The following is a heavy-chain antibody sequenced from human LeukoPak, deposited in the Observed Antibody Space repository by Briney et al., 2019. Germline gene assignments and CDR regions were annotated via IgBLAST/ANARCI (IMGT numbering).Heavy chain of an antibody. V-gene: IGHV3-11*06. Sequence: GGSLRLSCAASGFTFSDYYMSWIRQAPGKGLEWVSYISSSSSYTNYADSVKSRFTISRDNAKNSLYLQMNSLRAEDTAVYYCARDLRSTSATDSDYYGMDVWGQGTTVTVSS. J-gene: IGHJ6*02. CDR3: ARDLRSTSATDSDYYGMDV. CDR1: GFTFSDYY. D-gene: IGHD2-2*01. CDR2: ISSSSSYT.